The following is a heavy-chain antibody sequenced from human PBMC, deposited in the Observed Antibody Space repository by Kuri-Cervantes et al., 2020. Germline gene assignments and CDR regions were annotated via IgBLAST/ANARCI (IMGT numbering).Heavy chain of an antibody. CDR2: ISCDGGST. D-gene: IGHD3-10*01. V-gene: IGHV3-43D*03. Sequence: GESLKTSCAASGFYFDDYAMHWVRQAPGKGLEWVSLISCDGGSTYYADSVKGRFTISRDNSKTSLYLQMNSLRAEDTALYYCAKVNGSRSYHDWYFDLWGRGTLVTVSS. J-gene: IGHJ2*01. CDR1: GFYFDDYA. CDR3: AKVNGSRSYHDWYFDL.